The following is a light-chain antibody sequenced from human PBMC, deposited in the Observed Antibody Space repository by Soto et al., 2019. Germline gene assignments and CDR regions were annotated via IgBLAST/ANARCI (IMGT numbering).Light chain of an antibody. CDR1: QSISVY. Sequence: GDRVTITCRASQSISVYLNWYQQKPGKAPKSLIYAASSLHSGVPSRFSGSGSGTDFALTISSLQAEDFGTCYCQQSYSLPTFGQGTKLEIK. J-gene: IGKJ2*01. CDR2: AAS. CDR3: QQSYSLPT. V-gene: IGKV1-39*01.